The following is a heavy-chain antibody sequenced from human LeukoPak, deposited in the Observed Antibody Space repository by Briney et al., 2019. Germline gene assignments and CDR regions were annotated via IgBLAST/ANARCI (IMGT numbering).Heavy chain of an antibody. CDR1: GFTFSSYA. J-gene: IGHJ5*02. D-gene: IGHD1-26*01. CDR2: ISYDGSNK. Sequence: PGRSLRLSCAASGFTFSSYAMHWVRQAPGKGLEWVAVISYDGSNKYYADSVKGRFTISRDNSKNTLYLQMNSLRAEDTAVYYCARDRAPVGATEFAWGQGTLVTVSS. CDR3: ARDRAPVGATEFA. V-gene: IGHV3-30-3*01.